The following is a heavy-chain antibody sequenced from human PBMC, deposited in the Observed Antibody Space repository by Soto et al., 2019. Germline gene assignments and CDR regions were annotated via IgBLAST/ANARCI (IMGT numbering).Heavy chain of an antibody. CDR1: GGSFSGHY. Sequence: LSLTCAVYGGSFSGHYWSWIRQPPGKGLEWIGEINHSGSTNYNPSLKSRVTISVDTSKNQFSLKLSSVTAADTAVYYCARGLGYCSGGSCYSGILRGSSSGYGRAWFDPWGQGTLVTAPQ. D-gene: IGHD2-15*01. J-gene: IGHJ5*02. CDR3: ARGLGYCSGGSCYSGILRGSSSGYGRAWFDP. V-gene: IGHV4-34*01. CDR2: INHSGST.